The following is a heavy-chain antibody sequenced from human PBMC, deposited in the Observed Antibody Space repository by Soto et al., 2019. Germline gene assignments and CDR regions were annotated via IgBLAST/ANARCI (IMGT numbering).Heavy chain of an antibody. D-gene: IGHD3-22*01. V-gene: IGHV4-38-2*01. J-gene: IGHJ6*02. CDR2: IYHSGST. CDR1: GYSIISGYY. Sequence: SETLSLTCAVSGYSIISGYYWGCIRQPPGKGLEWIGSIYHSGSTYYNPSLKSRVTISVDTSKNQFSLKLSSVTAADTAVYYCARLHSSGYYYYYYGMDVWGQGTTVTV. CDR3: ARLHSSGYYYYYYGMDV.